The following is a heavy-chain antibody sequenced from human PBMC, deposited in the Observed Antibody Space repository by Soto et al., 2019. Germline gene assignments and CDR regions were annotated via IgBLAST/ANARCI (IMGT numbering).Heavy chain of an antibody. Sequence: QVQLVESGGGVVQPGRSLRLSCAASGFTFSSYAMHWVRQAPGKGLEWVAVISYDGSNKYYADSVKGRFTISRDNSKNPLYLQMNSLRAEDTAVYYCARDRDFDYGGNTPLSYWGQGTLVTVSS. CDR2: ISYDGSNK. J-gene: IGHJ4*02. CDR1: GFTFSSYA. CDR3: ARDRDFDYGGNTPLSY. D-gene: IGHD4-17*01. V-gene: IGHV3-30-3*01.